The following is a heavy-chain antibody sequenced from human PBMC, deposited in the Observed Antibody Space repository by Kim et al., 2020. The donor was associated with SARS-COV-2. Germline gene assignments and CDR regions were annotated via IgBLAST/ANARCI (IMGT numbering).Heavy chain of an antibody. Sequence: GGSLRLSCAASGFTFSDYYMSWIRQAPGKGLEWVSYISSSSSYTNYADSVKGRFTISRDNAKNSLYLQMNSLRAEDTAVYYCARAPRLWFGELFDAFDIWGQGTMVTVSS. CDR3: ARAPRLWFGELFDAFDI. D-gene: IGHD3-10*01. CDR1: GFTFSDYY. J-gene: IGHJ3*02. V-gene: IGHV3-11*05. CDR2: ISSSSSYT.